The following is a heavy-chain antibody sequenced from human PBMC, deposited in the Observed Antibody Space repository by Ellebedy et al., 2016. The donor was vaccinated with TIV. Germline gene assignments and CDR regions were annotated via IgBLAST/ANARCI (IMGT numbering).Heavy chain of an antibody. J-gene: IGHJ6*02. V-gene: IGHV1-18*04. CDR3: ARGPPYYYYGMDV. CDR2: ISAYNGNT. Sequence: ASVKVSCKASGYTFTSYGISWVRQAPGQGLEWMGWISAYNGNTNYAQKLQGRVTMTRNTSISTAYMELSSLRSEDTAVYYCARGPPYYYYGMDVWGQGTTVTVSS. CDR1: GYTFTSYG.